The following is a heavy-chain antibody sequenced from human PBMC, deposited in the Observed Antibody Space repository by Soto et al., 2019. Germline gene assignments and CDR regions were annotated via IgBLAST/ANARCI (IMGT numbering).Heavy chain of an antibody. D-gene: IGHD6-6*01. CDR2: ISQSGNT. J-gene: IGHJ4*02. V-gene: IGHV4-34*01. CDR1: SGSFSGYS. CDR3: ARAPKVSGSSQTRPDF. Sequence: QVQLHQWGAGLLKPSETLSLACSIYSGSFSGYSWSWIRQPPGKGLEWIGEISQSGNTNYSPPLKSRVSISIDTSKKQFSLTLASVSAADTAVYYCARAPKVSGSSQTRPDFWGQGTLVTVSS.